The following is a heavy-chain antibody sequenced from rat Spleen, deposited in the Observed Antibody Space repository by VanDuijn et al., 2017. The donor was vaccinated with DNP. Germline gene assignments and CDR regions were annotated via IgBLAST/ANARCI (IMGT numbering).Heavy chain of an antibody. V-gene: IGHV2S12*01. Sequence: QVQLKESGPGLVQPSQTLSLTCTVSGFSLISYGVSWVRQPPGKGLEWIAAISNGGSTYYNSALKSRLSISRDTSKSQVFLKMNSLQTEDTAIYFCTREVAPFAYWGQGTLVTVSS. J-gene: IGHJ3*01. CDR2: ISNGGST. CDR1: GFSLISYG. CDR3: TREVAPFAY.